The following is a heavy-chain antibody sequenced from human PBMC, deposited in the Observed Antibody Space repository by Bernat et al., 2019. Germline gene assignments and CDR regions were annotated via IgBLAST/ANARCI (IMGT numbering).Heavy chain of an antibody. CDR3: ARLAAAGTKTDY. CDR2: INHSGST. Sequence: QVQLQQWGAGLLKPSETLSLTCAVYGGSFSGYYWSWIRQPPGKGLEWIGEINHSGSTNYNPSLKSRVTISVDTSKNQFSLKLSSVTAADTAVYYCARLAAAGTKTDYWGQGTLDTVSS. J-gene: IGHJ4*02. V-gene: IGHV4-34*01. CDR1: GGSFSGYY. D-gene: IGHD6-13*01.